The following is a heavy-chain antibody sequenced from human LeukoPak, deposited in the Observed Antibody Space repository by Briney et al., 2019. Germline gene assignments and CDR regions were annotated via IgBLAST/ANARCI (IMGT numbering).Heavy chain of an antibody. Sequence: HPGGSLRLSCAASGFTFSSYAMSWVRQAPGKGLERVSAINGSGGSAYYADSVKGRFTISRDNSKNTLYLQMNSLRAEDTAVYYCAKDGPTYYYDSSGYYPIDYWGQGTLVTVSS. CDR2: INGSGGSA. D-gene: IGHD3-22*01. CDR3: AKDGPTYYYDSSGYYPIDY. J-gene: IGHJ4*02. CDR1: GFTFSSYA. V-gene: IGHV3-23*01.